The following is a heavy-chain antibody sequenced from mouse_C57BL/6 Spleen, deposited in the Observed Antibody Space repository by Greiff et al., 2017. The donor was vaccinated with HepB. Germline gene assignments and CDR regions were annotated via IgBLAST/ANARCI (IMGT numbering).Heavy chain of an antibody. J-gene: IGHJ2*01. CDR2: IDPNSGGT. Sequence: QVQLQQPGAELVKPGASVKLSCKASGYTFTSYWMHWVKQRPGRGLEWLGRIDPNSGGTKYNEKFKSKATLTVDKPSSTAYMQLSSLTSEDSAVYYCARSLPPIGNYFDYWGQGTTLTVSS. CDR3: ARSLPPIGNYFDY. V-gene: IGHV1-72*01. D-gene: IGHD2-10*01. CDR1: GYTFTSYW.